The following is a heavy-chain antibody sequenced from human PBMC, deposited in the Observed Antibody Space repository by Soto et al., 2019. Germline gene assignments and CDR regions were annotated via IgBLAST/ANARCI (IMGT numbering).Heavy chain of an antibody. CDR1: GVSNSSGDYY. Sequence: QVQLQESGPGLVKPSQTLSLTCAVSGVSNSSGDYYWTWIRQPPEKGLEYIGYIYYNGNTYYNPSLKSRVTISLDTSKNHFSLSLRSVTAADTAVYYCARGVVGTTLHDAFDIWGQGTMVTVSS. CDR2: IYYNGNT. J-gene: IGHJ3*02. D-gene: IGHD1-26*01. V-gene: IGHV4-30-4*01. CDR3: ARGVVGTTLHDAFDI.